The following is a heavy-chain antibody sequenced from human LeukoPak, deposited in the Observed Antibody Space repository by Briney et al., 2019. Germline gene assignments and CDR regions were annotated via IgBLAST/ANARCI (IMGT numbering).Heavy chain of an antibody. V-gene: IGHV1-2*02. CDR1: AYTFTGYY. J-gene: IGHJ4*02. D-gene: IGHD6-19*01. Sequence: VASVKVSFTASAYTFTGYYMHWVRQAPGQGLEWMGWINPDSGGTNYAEKFQGRVTMTRDTSISTAYMEVSRLRSDDTAVYYCAREGSGWYGNFDYWGQGTLVTVSS. CDR3: AREGSGWYGNFDY. CDR2: INPDSGGT.